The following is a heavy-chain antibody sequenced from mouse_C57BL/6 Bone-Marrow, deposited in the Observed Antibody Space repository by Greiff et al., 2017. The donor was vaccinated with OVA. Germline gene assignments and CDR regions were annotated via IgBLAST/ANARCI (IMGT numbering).Heavy chain of an antibody. D-gene: IGHD1-1*01. J-gene: IGHJ2*01. CDR1: GFTFTDYY. Sequence: EVHLVESGGGLVQPGGSLSLSCAASGFTFTDYYMSWVRQPPGKALEWLGFIRNKANGYTTEYSASVKGRFTISRDNSQSILYLQMNALRAEDSATYYCARWNTTVFDYWGQGTTLTVSS. CDR3: ARWNTTVFDY. CDR2: IRNKANGYTT. V-gene: IGHV7-3*01.